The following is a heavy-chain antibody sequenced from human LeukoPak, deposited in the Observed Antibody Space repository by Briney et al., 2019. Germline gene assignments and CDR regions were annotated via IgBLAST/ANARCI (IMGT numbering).Heavy chain of an antibody. D-gene: IGHD6-19*01. CDR2: ISGRSGRT. V-gene: IGHV3-23*01. CDR3: ARNRGWYGVS. CDR1: GFSFSSYG. Sequence: GGSLRLSCATSGFSFSSYGMSWVRQAPGKGLEWVSSISGRSGRTYYADSVKGRVTISRDNSKNALSLQMNSLRAEDTAVYYCARNRGWYGVSWGQGTLVTVSS. J-gene: IGHJ4*02.